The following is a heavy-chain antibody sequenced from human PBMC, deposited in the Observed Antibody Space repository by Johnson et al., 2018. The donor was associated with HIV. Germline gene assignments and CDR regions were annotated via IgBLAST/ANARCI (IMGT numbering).Heavy chain of an antibody. D-gene: IGHD2/OR15-2a*01. J-gene: IGHJ3*02. V-gene: IGHV3-7*05. Sequence: VQLVESGGGLVQPGGSLRLSCAASGFTFTSYWMSWVRQAPGKGLEWVANINQDGSEKYFVDSVKGRFTISRDNAKNSLFLQMNSLRAEDTAVYYCARDFFDSTTEPRRGQADAFDIWGQGTVVTVSS. CDR3: ARDFFDSTTEPRRGQADAFDI. CDR2: INQDGSEK. CDR1: GFTFTSYW.